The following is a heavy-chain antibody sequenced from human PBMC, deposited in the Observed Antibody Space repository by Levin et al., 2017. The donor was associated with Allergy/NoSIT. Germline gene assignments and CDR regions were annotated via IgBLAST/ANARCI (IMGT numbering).Heavy chain of an antibody. V-gene: IGHV3-66*02. CDR1: GLVVSDNY. D-gene: IGHD3-9*01. Sequence: GGSLRLSCAASGLVVSDNYMTWVRQAPGKGLEWVALIYRGGATYYADVVKGRFTISRDNSKNTMGLQMKDLRPEDTAVYYCARTIYDVLTSQMDVWGKGTTVTVSS. CDR2: IYRGGAT. CDR3: ARTIYDVLTSQMDV. J-gene: IGHJ6*04.